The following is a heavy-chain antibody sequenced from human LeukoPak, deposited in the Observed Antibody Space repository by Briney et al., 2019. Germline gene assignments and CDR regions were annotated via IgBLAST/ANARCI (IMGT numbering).Heavy chain of an antibody. Sequence: SETLSLTCTVSGDSISSSSYYWGWIHQPPGKGPEWIGIIYYTGSTYYNPSLKSRATISADTSKNQFSLNVSSVTAADTAVYYCTRRNQLLFDHWGQGTLVTVSS. CDR2: IYYTGST. V-gene: IGHV4-39*01. D-gene: IGHD2-2*01. J-gene: IGHJ5*02. CDR3: TRRNQLLFDH. CDR1: GDSISSSSYY.